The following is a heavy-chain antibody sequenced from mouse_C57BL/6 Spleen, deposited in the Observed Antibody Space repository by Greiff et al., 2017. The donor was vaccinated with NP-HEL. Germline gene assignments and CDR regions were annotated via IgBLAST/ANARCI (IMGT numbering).Heavy chain of an antibody. Sequence: VQLQQSGAELMKPGASVKLSCKATGYTFTGYWIEWVKQRPGHGLEWIGEILPGSGSTNYNEKFKGKATFTADTSSNTAYMQLSSLTTEDSAIYYCARPLYYYGSSYWYFDVWGTGTTVTVSS. CDR1: GYTFTGYW. D-gene: IGHD1-1*01. CDR3: ARPLYYYGSSYWYFDV. J-gene: IGHJ1*03. V-gene: IGHV1-9*01. CDR2: ILPGSGST.